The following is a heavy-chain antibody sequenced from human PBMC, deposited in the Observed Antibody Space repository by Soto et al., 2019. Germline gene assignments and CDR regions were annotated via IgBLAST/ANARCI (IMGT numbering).Heavy chain of an antibody. J-gene: IGHJ4*02. V-gene: IGHV4-59*08. D-gene: IGHD4-17*01. CDR1: GGSISSYY. CDR3: AEKYGCSFGY. Sequence: PSETLSLTCTVSGGSISSYYWSWIRQPPGKGLEWIGYIYYSGSTNYNPSLKSRVTISVDTSKNQFSLKLSSVTAADTAVYYCAEKYGCSFGYWGQGTLVTVSS. CDR2: IYYSGST.